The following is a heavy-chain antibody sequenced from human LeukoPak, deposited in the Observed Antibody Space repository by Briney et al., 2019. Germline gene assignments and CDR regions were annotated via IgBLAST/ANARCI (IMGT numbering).Heavy chain of an antibody. Sequence: GRSLRLSCAASGFTFSSYAVGWVRQAPGKGLEWVSAISGGGDSTYYADSVKGRFTISRDNSKNTLYLQMNSLRAEDTAVYYRAKDRWGQPNRAPDYWGQGTLVTVSS. J-gene: IGHJ4*02. CDR1: GFTFSSYA. V-gene: IGHV3-23*01. CDR2: ISGGGDST. D-gene: IGHD3-16*01. CDR3: AKDRWGQPNRAPDY.